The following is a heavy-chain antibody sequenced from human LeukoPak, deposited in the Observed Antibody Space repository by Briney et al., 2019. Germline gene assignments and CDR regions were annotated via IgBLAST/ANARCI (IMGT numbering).Heavy chain of an antibody. CDR2: ISATSSST. CDR1: GLTFSNAW. Sequence: QPRGSLRLSCEASGLTFSNAWMTWVRQAPGKGLECVSAISATSSSTYDADSVQGRFTISRDNSKNTLYLQMNSLRPEGTAIYYCATLFDSGTYNNFFHYWGQGILVTVSS. CDR3: ATLFDSGTYNNFFHY. J-gene: IGHJ4*02. V-gene: IGHV3-23*01. D-gene: IGHD3-10*01.